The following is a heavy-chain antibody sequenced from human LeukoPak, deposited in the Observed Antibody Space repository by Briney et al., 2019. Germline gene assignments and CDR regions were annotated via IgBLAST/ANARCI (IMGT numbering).Heavy chain of an antibody. CDR2: IYTSGST. CDR1: GGSISSGSYY. D-gene: IGHD6-13*01. Sequence: SETLSLTCTVSGGSISSGSYYWSWIRQPAGKGLEWIGRIYTSGSTNYNPSLKSRVTISVDTSKNQFSLKLSSVTAADTAVYYCARAIAAAGTPNPYNWFDPWGQGTLVTVSS. CDR3: ARAIAAAGTPNPYNWFDP. V-gene: IGHV4-61*02. J-gene: IGHJ5*02.